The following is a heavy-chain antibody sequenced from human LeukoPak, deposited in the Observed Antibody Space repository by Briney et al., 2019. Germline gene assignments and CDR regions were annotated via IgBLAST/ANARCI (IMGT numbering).Heavy chain of an antibody. D-gene: IGHD3-10*01. Sequence: GGSLRLSCAASGFTFSSYAMSWVCQAPGKGLEWVSSVTGNGDNTFHADSVKGRFTISRDNSKNMLYLQINSPRAEDTAVYYCARDRNYFETLHRSYWGQGTLVTVSS. CDR3: ARDRNYFETLHRSY. CDR2: VTGNGDNT. J-gene: IGHJ4*02. V-gene: IGHV3-23*01. CDR1: GFTFSSYA.